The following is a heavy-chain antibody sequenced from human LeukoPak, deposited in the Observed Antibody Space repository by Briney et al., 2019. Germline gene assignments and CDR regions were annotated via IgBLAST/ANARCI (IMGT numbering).Heavy chain of an antibody. CDR2: ISSSSSTI. Sequence: GGSLRLSCAASGFTFSSYSMNWVRQAPGKGLEWVSYISSSSSTIYYADSVKGRFTISRDNAKNSLYLQMNSLRAEDTAVYYCARGTTMVRGVKAPDYWGQGTLVTVSS. CDR1: GFTFSSYS. D-gene: IGHD3-10*01. CDR3: ARGTTMVRGVKAPDY. J-gene: IGHJ4*02. V-gene: IGHV3-48*01.